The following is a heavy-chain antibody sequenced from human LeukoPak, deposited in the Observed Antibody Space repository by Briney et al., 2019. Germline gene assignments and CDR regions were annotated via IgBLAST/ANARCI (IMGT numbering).Heavy chain of an antibody. D-gene: IGHD6-13*01. CDR3: ARAIKAAAGYDY. Sequence: PGGSLRLSCAASGFTFSSYSMNWVRQAPGKGLEWVSSISSSSSYIYYADSVKGRFTISRDNSKNTLYLQMNSLRAEDTAVYYCARAIKAAAGYDYWGQGTLVTVSS. J-gene: IGHJ4*02. V-gene: IGHV3-21*01. CDR1: GFTFSSYS. CDR2: ISSSSSYI.